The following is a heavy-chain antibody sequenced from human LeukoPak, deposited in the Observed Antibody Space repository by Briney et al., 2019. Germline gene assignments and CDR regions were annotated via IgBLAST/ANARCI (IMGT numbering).Heavy chain of an antibody. CDR1: GGSISTYY. Sequence: PWETLSLTCTVSGGSISTYYWNWIRQPPGKGLEWIGYIYYSGSTNYNPSLKSRVTISVDTSKNQFSLNLTSVTAADTAVYYCARGGIRQTFDNWGQGTLVTVSS. CDR2: IYYSGST. J-gene: IGHJ4*02. D-gene: IGHD3-3*02. V-gene: IGHV4-59*01. CDR3: ARGGIRQTFDN.